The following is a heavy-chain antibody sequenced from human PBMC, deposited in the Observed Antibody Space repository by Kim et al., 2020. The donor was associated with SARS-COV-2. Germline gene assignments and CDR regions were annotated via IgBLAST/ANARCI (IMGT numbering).Heavy chain of an antibody. CDR1: GGSISSSSYY. CDR3: ARQGVVVTALGLHP. V-gene: IGHV4-39*01. CDR2: IYYSGST. J-gene: IGHJ5*02. D-gene: IGHD2-21*02. Sequence: SETLSLTCTVSGGSISSSSYYWGWIRQPPGKGLEWIGSIYYSGSTYYNPSLKSRVTISVDTSKNQFSLKLSSVTAADTAVYYCARQGVVVTALGLHPWGQGTLVTVSS.